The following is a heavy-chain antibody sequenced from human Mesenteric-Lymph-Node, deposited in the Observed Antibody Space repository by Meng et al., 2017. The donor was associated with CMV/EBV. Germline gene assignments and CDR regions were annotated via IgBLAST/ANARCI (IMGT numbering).Heavy chain of an antibody. CDR1: GFTFSSYS. CDR2: ISSSSSTI. CDR3: AKLPGVGYCGGTSCTYVDY. D-gene: IGHD2-2*01. Sequence: GGSLRLSCAASGFTFSSYSMNWVRQAPGKGLEWVSYISSSSSTIYYADSVKGRFTISRDNAKNSLYLQMNSLRAEDTAVYNCAKLPGVGYCGGTSCTYVDYWGQGTLVTVSS. J-gene: IGHJ4*02. V-gene: IGHV3-48*04.